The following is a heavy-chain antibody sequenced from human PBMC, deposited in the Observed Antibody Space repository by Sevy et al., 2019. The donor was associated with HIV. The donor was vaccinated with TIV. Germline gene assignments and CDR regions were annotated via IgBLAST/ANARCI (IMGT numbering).Heavy chain of an antibody. Sequence: GGSLRLSCAASGFTFSSYWMSWVRQAPGKGLEWVANIKQDGSENYYVDSVKGRFTISRDNAKNSLYLQMNSLRAEDTAVYYCARVSADYWSGYYTYYYYYMDVWGKGTTVTVSS. V-gene: IGHV3-7*03. CDR1: GFTFSSYW. CDR2: IKQDGSEN. J-gene: IGHJ6*03. CDR3: ARVSADYWSGYYTYYYYYMDV. D-gene: IGHD3-3*01.